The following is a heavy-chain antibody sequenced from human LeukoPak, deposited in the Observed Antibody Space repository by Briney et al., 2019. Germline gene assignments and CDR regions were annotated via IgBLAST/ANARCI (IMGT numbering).Heavy chain of an antibody. CDR2: VSTTSSSI. D-gene: IGHD3-10*02. J-gene: IGHJ6*03. Sequence: GGSLRLSCAASGFTFSRYSMNWVRQAPGKGLEWVSSVSTTSSSIYYADSVKGRFTVSRDNAQNSVYLQMNSLGAEDTAVYYCARDHSLFLGNYYYSMDVWGKGTTVTVSS. V-gene: IGHV3-21*06. CDR1: GFTFSRYS. CDR3: ARDHSLFLGNYYYSMDV.